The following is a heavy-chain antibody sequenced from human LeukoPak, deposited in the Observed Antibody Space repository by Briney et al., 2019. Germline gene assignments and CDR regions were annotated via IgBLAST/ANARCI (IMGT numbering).Heavy chain of an antibody. D-gene: IGHD2-8*02. CDR1: GGSISSGGYY. Sequence: SETLSLTCTVSGGSISSGGYYWSWIRQHPGKGLEWIGYIYYSGSTYYNPSLKSRVTISVDTSKNQFSLKLSSVTAADTAVYYCARADYGTGGWFDPWGQGTLVTVSS. CDR2: IYYSGST. CDR3: ARADYGTGGWFDP. J-gene: IGHJ5*02. V-gene: IGHV4-31*03.